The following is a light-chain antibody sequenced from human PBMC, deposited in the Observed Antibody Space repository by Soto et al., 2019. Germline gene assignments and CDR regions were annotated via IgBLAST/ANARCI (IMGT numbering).Light chain of an antibody. Sequence: QSVLTQPPSVSGAPGQRVTISCTGSSSNIGAGYPVHWYQQIPGTAPKLLVAGNRPSGVPDRFSVSKSGASASLAITGLQAEDEADYYCQSYDSSLSRRWVFGGGTKLTVL. CDR3: QSYDSSLSRRWV. J-gene: IGLJ3*02. CDR2: G. V-gene: IGLV1-40*01. CDR1: SSNIGAGYP.